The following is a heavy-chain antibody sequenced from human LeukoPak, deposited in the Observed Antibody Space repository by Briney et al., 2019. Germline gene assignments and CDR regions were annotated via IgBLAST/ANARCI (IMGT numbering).Heavy chain of an antibody. CDR3: AKSYRDYYGSGSYYSVGYFDY. CDR1: GFTFTYFA. J-gene: IGHJ4*02. V-gene: IGHV3-23*01. CDR2: ISSSGDST. D-gene: IGHD3-10*01. Sequence: GGSLRLSCAASGFTFTYFAFSWVRQAPGKGLEWVSTISSSGDSTYYADSVKGRFTLSRDNSKNTLYLQMNSLRAEDTAVYYCAKSYRDYYGSGSYYSVGYFDYWGQGTLVSVSS.